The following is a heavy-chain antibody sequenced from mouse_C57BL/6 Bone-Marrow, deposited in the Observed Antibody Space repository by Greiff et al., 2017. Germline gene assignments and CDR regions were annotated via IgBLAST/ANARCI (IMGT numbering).Heavy chain of an antibody. J-gene: IGHJ4*01. CDR1: GYTFTDYE. CDR3: TRRYASYFYYAMDY. CDR2: IDPETGGT. D-gene: IGHD6-5*01. Sequence: QVHVKQSGAELVRPGASVTLSCKASGYTFTDYEMHWVKQTPVHGLEWIGAIDPETGGTAYNQKFKGKAILTADKSSSTAYMELRSLTSEDSAVYYCTRRYASYFYYAMDYWGQGTSVTVSS. V-gene: IGHV1-15*01.